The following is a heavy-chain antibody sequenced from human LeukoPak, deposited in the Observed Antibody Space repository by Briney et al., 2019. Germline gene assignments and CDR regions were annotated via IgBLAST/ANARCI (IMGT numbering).Heavy chain of an antibody. CDR2: INPSGGST. CDR1: GYTFTSDY. Sequence: PSVKVSFQASGYTFTSDYMHRVRPAPGQGREWMGIINPSGGSTSYAQKFQGRVTMTRDTSTSTVYMELSSLRSEDTAVYYCARAKWLRSFDYWGQGTLVTVSS. D-gene: IGHD5-12*01. CDR3: ARAKWLRSFDY. V-gene: IGHV1-46*01. J-gene: IGHJ4*02.